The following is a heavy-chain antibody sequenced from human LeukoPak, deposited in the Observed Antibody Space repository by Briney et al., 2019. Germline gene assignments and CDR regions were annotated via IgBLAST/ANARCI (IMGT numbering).Heavy chain of an antibody. CDR3: AKDLYYGSGSKFDD. CDR1: GFTFSNAW. V-gene: IGHV3-23*01. D-gene: IGHD3-10*01. Sequence: PEGSLRLSCAASGFTFSNAWMSWVRQAPGKGLEWVSSISGSYGTTYYADSVKGRFTISRDNSKNTLSLQMNSLRVEDTAVYYCAKDLYYGSGSKFDDWGQGTLVTVSS. J-gene: IGHJ4*02. CDR2: ISGSYGTT.